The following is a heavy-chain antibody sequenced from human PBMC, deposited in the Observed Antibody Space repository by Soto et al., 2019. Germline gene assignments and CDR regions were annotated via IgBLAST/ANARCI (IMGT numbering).Heavy chain of an antibody. D-gene: IGHD6-6*01. Sequence: TSETLSLTCAVYGGSFIGYYWSWIRQPPGKGLEWIGEINHSGSTNYNPSLKSRVTISVDTSKNQFSLKLSSVTAADTAVYYCARVIAARPTYFDYWGQGTLVTVSS. V-gene: IGHV4-34*01. CDR3: ARVIAARPTYFDY. CDR1: GGSFIGYY. CDR2: INHSGST. J-gene: IGHJ4*02.